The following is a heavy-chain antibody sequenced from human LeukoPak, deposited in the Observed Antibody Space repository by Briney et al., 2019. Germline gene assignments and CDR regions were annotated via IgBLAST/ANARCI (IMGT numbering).Heavy chain of an antibody. CDR2: IYTSGST. CDR3: ARDPRFYYDSRGAFDI. J-gene: IGHJ3*02. CDR1: GGSISSYY. D-gene: IGHD3-22*01. V-gene: IGHV4-4*07. Sequence: NPSETLSLTCTVSGGSISSYYWSWIRQPAGKGLEWIGRIYTSGSTNYNPSLKSRVTMSVDTSKNQFSLKLSSVTAADTAVYYCARDPRFYYDSRGAFDIWGQGTMVTVSS.